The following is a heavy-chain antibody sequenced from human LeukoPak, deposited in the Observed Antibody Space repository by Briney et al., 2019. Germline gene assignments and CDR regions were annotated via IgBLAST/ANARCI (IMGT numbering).Heavy chain of an antibody. CDR2: ISYDGSNK. CDR3: AKEGIAAAGYPYYFDY. CDR1: GFTFSSYG. V-gene: IGHV3-30*18. Sequence: GGSLRLSCAASGFTFSSYGMHWVRQAPGKGLEWVAVISYDGSNKYYADSVKGRFTISRDNSKNTLYLQMNSLRAEDTAVYYCAKEGIAAAGYPYYFDYWGQGTLVTVSS. D-gene: IGHD6-13*01. J-gene: IGHJ4*02.